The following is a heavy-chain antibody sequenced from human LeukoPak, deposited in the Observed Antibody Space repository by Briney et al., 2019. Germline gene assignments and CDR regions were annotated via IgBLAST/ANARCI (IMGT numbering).Heavy chain of an antibody. CDR1: GFTFSSYA. Sequence: GGSLRLSCAASGFTFSSYAMHWVRQAPGKGLEWVAVISYDGSNKYYADSVKGRFTISRDNSKNTLYLQMNSLRAEDTAVYYCARGGVSGYYYYYGMDVWGQGTTVTVSS. CDR3: ARGGVSGYYYYYGMDV. CDR2: ISYDGSNK. J-gene: IGHJ6*02. D-gene: IGHD3-10*01. V-gene: IGHV3-30-3*01.